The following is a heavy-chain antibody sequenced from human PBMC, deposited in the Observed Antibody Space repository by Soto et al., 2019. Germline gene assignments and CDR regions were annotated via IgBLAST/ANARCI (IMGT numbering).Heavy chain of an antibody. CDR3: ARQLTAMGGMDV. D-gene: IGHD5-18*01. Sequence: GESLKISCKGSGYSFTNYWISWVRQMPGKGLEWMGRIYPSDSYTNYSPSFQGHVTISADKSISTAYLQWSSLKASDTAMYYCARQLTAMGGMDVWGQGTTVTVSS. V-gene: IGHV5-10-1*01. J-gene: IGHJ6*02. CDR1: GYSFTNYW. CDR2: IYPSDSYT.